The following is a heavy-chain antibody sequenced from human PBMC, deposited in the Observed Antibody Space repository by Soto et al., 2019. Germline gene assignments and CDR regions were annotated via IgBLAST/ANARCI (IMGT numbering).Heavy chain of an antibody. CDR2: ISGSGSPV. Sequence: GGSLRLSCAASGFSLSSYSMTWVRQAPGKGLEWVSYISGSGSPVFYADSVKGRFTVSKDNARNTLYLQMNSLRVEDTAVYYCARGCSGSCWFNYWGQGTLVTVSS. D-gene: IGHD2-15*01. V-gene: IGHV3-48*04. CDR1: GFSLSSYS. J-gene: IGHJ4*02. CDR3: ARGCSGSCWFNY.